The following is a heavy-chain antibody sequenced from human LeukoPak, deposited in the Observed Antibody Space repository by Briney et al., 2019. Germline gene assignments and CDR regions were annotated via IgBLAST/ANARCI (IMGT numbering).Heavy chain of an antibody. Sequence: ASVKVSCKASGGTFSSYAISWVRQAPGQGLERMGGIIPIFGTANYAQKFQGRVTITADESTSTAYMELSSLRSEDTAVYYCARVGAYCSGGSCYGVTYYYYYMDVWGKGTTVTVSS. CDR3: ARVGAYCSGGSCYGVTYYYYYMDV. V-gene: IGHV1-69*13. J-gene: IGHJ6*03. D-gene: IGHD2-15*01. CDR1: GGTFSSYA. CDR2: IIPIFGTA.